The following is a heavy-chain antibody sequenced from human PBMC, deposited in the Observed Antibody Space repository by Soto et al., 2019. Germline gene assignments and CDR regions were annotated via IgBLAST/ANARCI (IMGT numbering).Heavy chain of an antibody. CDR3: LKEDVSGITVSDY. D-gene: IGHD1-7*01. CDR2: IGDSGART. V-gene: IGHV3-23*04. J-gene: IGHJ4*02. CDR1: GFTFSNHG. Sequence: EVQLVESGGGLVQPGGPLRLSCAASGFTFSNHGMHLGRQAPGKGLEWVSTIGDSGARTYYVDSVRGRFTISRDNSRTTLYLQMNVLRAEDTAVSYCLKEDVSGITVSDYWGRGTLVTVSS.